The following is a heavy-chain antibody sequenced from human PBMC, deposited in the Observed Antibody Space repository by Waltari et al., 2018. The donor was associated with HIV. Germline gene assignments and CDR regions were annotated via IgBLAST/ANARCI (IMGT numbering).Heavy chain of an antibody. CDR1: GCPSSDDN. J-gene: IGHJ6*02. D-gene: IGHD2-8*01. CDR2: ITSKGDNYAT. CDR3: ALYGFGPRYYGMDV. V-gene: IGHV3-73*01. Sequence: EVQLVASGGCWVQPGGSLKVSCGAPGCPSSDDNINWVRQAYGRRLEGVGRITSKGDNYATAYAASVKGRFTISRDDSKNTADLQMNSLKTEDTAIYYCALYGFGPRYYGMDVWGQGTTVTVSS.